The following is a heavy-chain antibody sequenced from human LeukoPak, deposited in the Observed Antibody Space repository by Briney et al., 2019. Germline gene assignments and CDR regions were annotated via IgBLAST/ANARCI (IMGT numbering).Heavy chain of an antibody. V-gene: IGHV4-59*01. CDR1: VGSISSYY. CDR3: AGDQMMGMDV. J-gene: IGHJ6*04. CDR2: IYYSGST. D-gene: IGHD3-16*01. Sequence: SETLSLTCTVSVGSISSYYWSWIRQPPGKGLEWIGYIYYSGSTNYNPSLKSRVTISVDTSKNQFSLKLSSVTAADTAVYYCAGDQMMGMDVWGKGTTVTVSS.